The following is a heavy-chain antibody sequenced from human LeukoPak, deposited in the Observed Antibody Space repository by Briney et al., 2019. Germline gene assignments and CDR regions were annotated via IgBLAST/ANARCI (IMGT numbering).Heavy chain of an antibody. V-gene: IGHV1-69*04. Sequence: SENVSCKASGGTFSSYAISWVRQAPGQGLEWMGRINTIHGIANNAQNFQRRVTITADKSTSTAYMELSTVRSEDTAVYYCAREIVVVVAATHYYCCMDVWGQGTTVTV. D-gene: IGHD2-15*01. CDR3: AREIVVVVAATHYYCCMDV. CDR1: GGTFSSYA. CDR2: INTIHGIA. J-gene: IGHJ6*02.